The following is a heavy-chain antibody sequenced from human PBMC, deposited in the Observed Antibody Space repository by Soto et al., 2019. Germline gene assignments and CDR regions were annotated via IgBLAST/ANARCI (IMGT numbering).Heavy chain of an antibody. CDR2: IYHSGST. CDR3: ARDEVGYCSGSSCPPNGMDV. D-gene: IGHD2-15*01. Sequence: PSETLSLTCAVSGGSISSSNWWSWVRQPPGKGLEWIGEIYHSGSTNYNPSLKSRVTISVDKSKNQFSLKLSSVTAADTAVYYCARDEVGYCSGSSCPPNGMDVRAQGTTVTVSS. J-gene: IGHJ6*02. V-gene: IGHV4-4*02. CDR1: GGSISSSNW.